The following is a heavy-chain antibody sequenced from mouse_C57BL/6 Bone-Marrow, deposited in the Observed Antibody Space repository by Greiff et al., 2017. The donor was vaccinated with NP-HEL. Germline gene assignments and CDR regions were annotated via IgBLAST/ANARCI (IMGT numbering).Heavy chain of an antibody. CDR2: INPNNGGT. D-gene: IGHD1-1*01. V-gene: IGHV1-26*01. Sequence: VQLQQSGPELVKPGASVKISCKASGYTFTDYYMNWVKQSHGKSLEWIGDINPNNGGTSYNQKFKGKATLTVDKSSSTAYMELRSLTSEDSAVYYCARRYYGSSYCYWYFDVWGTGTTVTVSS. J-gene: IGHJ1*03. CDR1: GYTFTDYY. CDR3: ARRYYGSSYCYWYFDV.